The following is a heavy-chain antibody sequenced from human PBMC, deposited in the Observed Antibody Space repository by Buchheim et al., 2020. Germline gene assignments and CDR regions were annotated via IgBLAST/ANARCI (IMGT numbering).Heavy chain of an antibody. V-gene: IGHV3-30-3*01. CDR3: ATSGYSYGTDYFDY. CDR1: GFTFSSYA. Sequence: QVQLVESGGGVVQPGRSLRLSCAASGFTFSSYAMHWARQAPGKGLEWVAVISYDGSNKYYADSVKGRFTISRDNSKNTLYLQMNSLRAEDTAVYYCATSGYSYGTDYFDYWGQGTL. J-gene: IGHJ4*02. CDR2: ISYDGSNK. D-gene: IGHD5-18*01.